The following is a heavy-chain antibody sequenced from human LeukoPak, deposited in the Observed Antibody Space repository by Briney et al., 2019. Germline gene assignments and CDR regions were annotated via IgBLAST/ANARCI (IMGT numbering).Heavy chain of an antibody. CDR3: AREQRWFGELHDY. CDR2: IKQDGSEK. CDR1: GFTFSTYW. Sequence: GGSLRLSCAVSGFTFSTYWMSWVRQAPGKGLEWVANIKQDGSEKYYVDSVKGRFTISRDNAKNSLYLQMNSLRAEDTAVYYCAREQRWFGELHDYWGQGTLVTVSS. J-gene: IGHJ4*02. D-gene: IGHD3-10*01. V-gene: IGHV3-7*01.